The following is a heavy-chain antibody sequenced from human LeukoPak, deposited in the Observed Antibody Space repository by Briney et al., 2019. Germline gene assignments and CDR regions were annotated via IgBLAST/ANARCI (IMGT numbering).Heavy chain of an antibody. V-gene: IGHV1-2*02. CDR2: ISPNSGDT. CDR1: GYTFTGDY. CDR3: ARGVVVAAPCPGY. Sequence: ASVKVSCKASGYTFTGDYIHWVRQAPGQGLEWMGWISPNSGDTNYAQKFQGRVTVTRDTSISTAYMEVSRLRSDDTAVYYCARGVVVAAPCPGYWGQGTLVTVSS. D-gene: IGHD2-15*01. J-gene: IGHJ4*02.